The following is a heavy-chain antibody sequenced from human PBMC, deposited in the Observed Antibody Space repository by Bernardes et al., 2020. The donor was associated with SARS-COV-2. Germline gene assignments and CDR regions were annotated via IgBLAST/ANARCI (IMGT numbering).Heavy chain of an antibody. Sequence: SETLSLTCTVSGGSFSSSNHYWTWVRQLPGKGLEWIGSIYYDGRTYYSPSFKSRSTVSVDTSKSQFSLRLTSVTATDTAVYYCARRSHTGAPDWGQGTLVTVSS. J-gene: IGHJ4*02. V-gene: IGHV4-39*01. CDR1: GGSFSSSNHY. CDR2: IYYDGRT. CDR3: ARRSHTGAPD. D-gene: IGHD1-26*01.